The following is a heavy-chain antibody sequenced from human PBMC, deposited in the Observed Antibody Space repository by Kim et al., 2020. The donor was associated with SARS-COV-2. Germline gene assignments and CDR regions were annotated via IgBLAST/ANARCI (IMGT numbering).Heavy chain of an antibody. D-gene: IGHD2-15*01. CDR1: GGSFSGYY. CDR3: ARVGGVRVNRGLYYYYYMDV. J-gene: IGHJ6*03. V-gene: IGHV4-34*01. Sequence: SETLSLTCAVYGGSFSGYYWSWIRQPPGKGLEWIGEINHSGSTNYNPSLKSRVTISVDTSKNQFSLKLSSVTAADTAVYYCARVGGVRVNRGLYYYYYMDVWGKGTTVTVSS. CDR2: INHSGST.